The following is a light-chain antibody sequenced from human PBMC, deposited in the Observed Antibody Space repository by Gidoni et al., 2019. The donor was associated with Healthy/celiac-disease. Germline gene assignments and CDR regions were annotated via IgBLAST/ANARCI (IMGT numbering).Light chain of an antibody. V-gene: IGKV1-39*01. CDR2: AAS. CDR1: QSISSY. J-gene: IGKJ5*01. Sequence: DIQMTQSTTSLSASVGDRVTITCRASQSISSYLNWYQQKPGKAPKLLIYAASSLQSGVPSRFSGSGSGTDFTLTISSLQPEDFATYYCQQSDSTPLTFXQXTRLEIK. CDR3: QQSDSTPLT.